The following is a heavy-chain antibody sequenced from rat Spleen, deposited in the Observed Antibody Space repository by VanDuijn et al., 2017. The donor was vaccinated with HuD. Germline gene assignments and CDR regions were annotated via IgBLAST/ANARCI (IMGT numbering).Heavy chain of an antibody. Sequence: EVQLVESGGDFVQPGGSMKLSCAASGFTFSNYYMAWVRQAPTKGLEWVASITPGGDNSYYRDSVKGRFTISRDDAKSTLYLQMDSLRSEDTATYYCGRRDYGGYGDYWGQGVMVTVSS. CDR1: GFTFSNYY. CDR3: GRRDYGGYGDY. J-gene: IGHJ2*01. CDR2: ITPGGDNS. D-gene: IGHD1-11*01. V-gene: IGHV5-25*01.